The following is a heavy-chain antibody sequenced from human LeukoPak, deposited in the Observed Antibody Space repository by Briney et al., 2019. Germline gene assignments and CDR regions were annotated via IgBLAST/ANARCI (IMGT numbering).Heavy chain of an antibody. Sequence: GESLKISCKGSGYSFTSYWIGWVRQMPGKGLEWMGIIYPGDSDTRYSPSFQGQVTISADKSISTAYLQWSRLKASDTAMYYCARRACSSTSCSPYYYYMDVWGKGTTVTVSS. J-gene: IGHJ6*03. CDR3: ARRACSSTSCSPYYYYMDV. V-gene: IGHV5-51*01. CDR1: GYSFTSYW. D-gene: IGHD2-2*01. CDR2: IYPGDSDT.